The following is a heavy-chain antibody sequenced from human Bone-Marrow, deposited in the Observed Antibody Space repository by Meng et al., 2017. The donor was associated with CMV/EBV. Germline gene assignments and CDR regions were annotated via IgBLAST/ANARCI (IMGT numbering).Heavy chain of an antibody. D-gene: IGHD2-15*01. CDR2: IIPVLGIA. J-gene: IGHJ4*02. Sequence: QVQLVQSGSEVKKPGSSVKVSCKACGGTSKTYAITWVRQAPGQGLEWMGRIIPVLGIAIYAQKFQCRVIITADKSTSTAYMELISLRSEDTAMYYCTRNGFPEGGYYFDYWGQGTLVTVSS. CDR1: GGTSKTYA. V-gene: IGHV1-69*02. CDR3: TRNGFPEGGYYFDY.